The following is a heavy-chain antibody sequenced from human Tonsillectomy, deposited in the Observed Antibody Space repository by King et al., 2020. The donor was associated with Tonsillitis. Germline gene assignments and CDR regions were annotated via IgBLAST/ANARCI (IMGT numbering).Heavy chain of an antibody. Sequence: VQLVESGGDLVQPGRSLRLSCGGSGFTFSDYAMSWVRQTPGRGLQWVSTLSGSGGSTYYADSVKGRFTISRDNSKNTLYLQMNNLRAEDTATYYCAKGRHFAWFVNDWFDPWGQGTLVTVAS. J-gene: IGHJ5*02. CDR2: LSGSGGST. V-gene: IGHV3-23*04. CDR3: AKGRHFAWFVNDWFDP. D-gene: IGHD3-9*01. CDR1: GFTFSDYA.